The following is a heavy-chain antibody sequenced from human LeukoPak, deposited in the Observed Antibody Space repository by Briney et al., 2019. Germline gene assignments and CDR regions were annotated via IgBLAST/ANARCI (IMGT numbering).Heavy chain of an antibody. Sequence: PSETLSLTCTVSGGSFNNYYWNWIRQPAGKGLEWIGRIYSSGSTDYNPSLKSRVTISVDRSKNQFSLKLSSVTAADTAVYYCARVGVRWYFDLWGRGTLVTVSS. CDR3: ARVGVRWYFDL. D-gene: IGHD3-10*01. CDR2: IYSSGST. CDR1: GGSFNNYY. V-gene: IGHV4-4*07. J-gene: IGHJ2*01.